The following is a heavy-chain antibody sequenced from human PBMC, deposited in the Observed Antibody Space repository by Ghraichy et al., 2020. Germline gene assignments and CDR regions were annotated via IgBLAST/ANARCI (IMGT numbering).Heavy chain of an antibody. V-gene: IGHV4-39*01. CDR1: GGSVSSSSNY. D-gene: IGHD6-6*01. J-gene: IGHJ5*02. CDR3: ARRPPHNSFFDP. Sequence: SETLSLTCSVSGGSVSSSSNYWGWIRQPPGKGLEWIGSIYYSGSTYYNPSLKSRVTISVDTSRNQFSLRLSSVTAADTAVYYCARRPPHNSFFDPWGQGTLVTVSS. CDR2: IYYSGST.